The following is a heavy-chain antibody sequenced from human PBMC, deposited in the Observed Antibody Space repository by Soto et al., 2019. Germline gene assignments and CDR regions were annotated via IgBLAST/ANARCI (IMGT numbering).Heavy chain of an antibody. CDR3: ARDFWEGGDQGTFDY. CDR1: GFTFSSYA. CDR2: ISYDGSNK. J-gene: IGHJ4*02. V-gene: IGHV3-30-3*01. Sequence: QVQLVESGGGVVQPGRSLRLSCAASGFTFSSYAMHWVRQAPGKGLEWVAVISYDGSNKYYADSVKGRFTISRDNSKNTLYLQMNSLRAEETAVYYCARDFWEGGDQGTFDYWGQGTLVTVSS. D-gene: IGHD4-17*01.